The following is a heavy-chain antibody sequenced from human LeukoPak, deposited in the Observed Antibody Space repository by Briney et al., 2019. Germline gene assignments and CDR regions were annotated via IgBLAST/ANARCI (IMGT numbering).Heavy chain of an antibody. Sequence: SETLSLTCSVSGGSLTNYYWSWIRQPPGKGLEWIGEINHSGSTNYNPSLKSRVTMSVDTSKNQFSLKLSSVTAADTAVYYCARVEPTYYYDSSGKTSWFDPWGQGTLVTVSS. J-gene: IGHJ5*02. CDR3: ARVEPTYYYDSSGKTSWFDP. V-gene: IGHV4-34*01. CDR1: GGSLTNYY. D-gene: IGHD3-22*01. CDR2: INHSGST.